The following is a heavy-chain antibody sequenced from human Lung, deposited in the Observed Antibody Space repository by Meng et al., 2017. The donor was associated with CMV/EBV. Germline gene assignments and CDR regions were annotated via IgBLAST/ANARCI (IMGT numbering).Heavy chain of an antibody. CDR2: MNPNSGNT. D-gene: IGHD1-20*01. CDR3: ARMSYDWDDQESNWFDP. Sequence: STFANYDINWVRQATEQGLEWMGWMNPNSGNTGYAQKFQGRVTITRDTSIGTAYMELSSLRSEDTAVYYCARMSYDWDDQESNWFDPWGQGTLVTVSS. J-gene: IGHJ5*02. V-gene: IGHV1-8*03. CDR1: STFANYD.